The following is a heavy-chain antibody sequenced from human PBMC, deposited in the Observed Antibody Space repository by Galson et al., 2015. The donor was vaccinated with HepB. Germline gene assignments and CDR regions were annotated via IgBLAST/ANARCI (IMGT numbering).Heavy chain of an antibody. D-gene: IGHD3-9*01. CDR3: ARGGGDIYGMDV. CDR2: INIDGSAT. J-gene: IGHJ6*02. CDR1: GFTFSSYW. V-gene: IGHV3-74*01. Sequence: SLRLSCAASGFTFSSYWMHWVRHDPGKGLVWVSRINIDGSATRYADSVKGRFTISRDNAKNTPYLQMNSLRAEDTAVYYCARGGGDIYGMDVWGQGTTVTVSS.